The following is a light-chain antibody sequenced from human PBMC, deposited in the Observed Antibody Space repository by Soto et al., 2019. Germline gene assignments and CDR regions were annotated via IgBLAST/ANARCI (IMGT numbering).Light chain of an antibody. CDR1: QDINAF. Sequence: DIQMTQSPSSLSASVGDRVTITCRSSQDINAFLNWYQQKLGKAPKLLIYAASSLQSGVPSRFSGSGSGTDFTLTVSSLQPEDVATYYCLQTYRTPRTFGQGNKVEIK. CDR3: LQTYRTPRT. V-gene: IGKV1-39*01. J-gene: IGKJ1*01. CDR2: AAS.